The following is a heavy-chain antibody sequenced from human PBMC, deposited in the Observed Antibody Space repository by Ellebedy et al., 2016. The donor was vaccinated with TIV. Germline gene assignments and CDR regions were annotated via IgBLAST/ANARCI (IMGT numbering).Heavy chain of an antibody. CDR1: GYTFTSYY. V-gene: IGHV1-46*01. J-gene: IGHJ4*02. Sequence: ASVKVSCXASGYTFTSYYMHWVRQAPGQGLEWMGIINPSGGSTSYAQKFQGRVTMTRDTSTSTVYMELSSLRSEDTAVYYCALPYYYGSGSYYVDYWGQGTLVTVSS. CDR2: INPSGGST. CDR3: ALPYYYGSGSYYVDY. D-gene: IGHD3-10*01.